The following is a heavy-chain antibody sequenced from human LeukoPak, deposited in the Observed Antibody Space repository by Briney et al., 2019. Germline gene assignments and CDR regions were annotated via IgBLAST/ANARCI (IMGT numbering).Heavy chain of an antibody. D-gene: IGHD3-16*01. Sequence: HSGGSLRLSCAASGFTFSTYEMHWVRQAPGKGLEWISYISSGDSVIYYADSMKGRFTISRDNAKNSLYLQMDSLRVEDTAVYYCTSLGTWGQGTLVTVSS. CDR2: ISSGDSVI. J-gene: IGHJ4*02. V-gene: IGHV3-48*03. CDR1: GFTFSTYE. CDR3: TSLGT.